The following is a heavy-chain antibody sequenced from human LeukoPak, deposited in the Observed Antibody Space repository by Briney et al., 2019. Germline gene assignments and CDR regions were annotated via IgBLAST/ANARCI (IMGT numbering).Heavy chain of an antibody. V-gene: IGHV3-23*01. Sequence: GGSLRLSCAASGFTFSSFPMSWVRQAPGEGLQWVSGITGRGGNTYYADSVEGRFTISRDNSKNTLYLQMNSLRAEDTAVYYCARDFYYDSSGSPDYWGQGTLVTVSS. J-gene: IGHJ4*02. CDR1: GFTFSSFP. D-gene: IGHD3-22*01. CDR3: ARDFYYDSSGSPDY. CDR2: ITGRGGNT.